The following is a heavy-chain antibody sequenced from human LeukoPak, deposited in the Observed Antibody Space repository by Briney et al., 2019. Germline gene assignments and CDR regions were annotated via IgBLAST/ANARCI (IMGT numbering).Heavy chain of an antibody. J-gene: IGHJ1*01. CDR3: ARWDHGSGRFQN. Sequence: SQTLSLTCAISGDSVSSNSVAWNWVRQSPSRGLEWLGRASYKSEWYFNYAVSVKSRITINADTSKNQFSLRLNSVTPEDTAVYYCARWDHGSGRFQNWGQGTLVTASS. D-gene: IGHD6-19*01. CDR2: ASYKSEWYF. V-gene: IGHV6-1*01. CDR1: GDSVSSNSVA.